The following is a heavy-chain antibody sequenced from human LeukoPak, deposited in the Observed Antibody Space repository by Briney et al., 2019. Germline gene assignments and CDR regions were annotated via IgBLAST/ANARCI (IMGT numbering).Heavy chain of an antibody. CDR2: IIPIFGTA. CDR3: ASDPPTGRGAFDI. J-gene: IGHJ3*02. V-gene: IGHV1-69*13. Sequence: SVKVSCKASRGTFSSYAISWVRQAPGQGLEWMGGIIPIFGTANYAQKFQGRVTITADESTSTAYMELSSLRSEDTAVYYCASDPPTGRGAFDIWGQGTMVTVS. CDR1: RGTFSSYA. D-gene: IGHD3-10*01.